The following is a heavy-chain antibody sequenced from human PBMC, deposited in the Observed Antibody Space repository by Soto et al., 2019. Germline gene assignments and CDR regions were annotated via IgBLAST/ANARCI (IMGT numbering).Heavy chain of an antibody. CDR1: GFTFSGSA. D-gene: IGHD3-9*01. Sequence: EVQLVESGGGLVQPGGSLKLSCADSGFTFSGSAMHWVRQASGKGLEWVGRIRRKTDSYATAYAESVKGRFTISRDDSKNSAYLQRNSLKTEDTAVYFCTRTLTIFAMDVWGQGTTVTVSS. CDR3: TRTLTIFAMDV. V-gene: IGHV3-73*02. J-gene: IGHJ6*02. CDR2: IRRKTDSYAT.